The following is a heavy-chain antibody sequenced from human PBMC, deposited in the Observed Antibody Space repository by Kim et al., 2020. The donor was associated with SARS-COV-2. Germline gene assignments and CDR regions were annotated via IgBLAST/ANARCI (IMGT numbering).Heavy chain of an antibody. J-gene: IGHJ4*02. CDR1: GFSLSTSGVG. CDR2: IYWDDDK. D-gene: IGHD6-13*01. Sequence: SGPTLVNPTQTLTLTCTFSGFSLSTSGVGVGWIRQPPGKALEWLALIYWDDDKRYSPSLKSRLTITKDTSKNQVVLTMTNMDPVDTATYYCAQTWGLGYSGRGYGGAVDYWGQGALVSGAS. V-gene: IGHV2-5*02. CDR3: AQTWGLGYSGRGYGGAVDY.